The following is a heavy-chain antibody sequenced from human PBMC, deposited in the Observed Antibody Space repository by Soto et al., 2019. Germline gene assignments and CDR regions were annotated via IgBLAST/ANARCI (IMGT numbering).Heavy chain of an antibody. D-gene: IGHD3-10*01. CDR2: ISAYSGNA. CDR3: ARSGSGTFYEAFDI. V-gene: IGHV1-18*04. J-gene: IGHJ3*02. Sequence: QAQLVQSGAEVKKPGASVKVSCKASGFSFTSYGFSWVRQAPGQGLELLGWISAYSGNAKYEEKIQDRVTMTTDTATSTVYMEVRRLRSDDTAVYSCARSGSGTFYEAFDIWGQGTMVTVSS. CDR1: GFSFTSYG.